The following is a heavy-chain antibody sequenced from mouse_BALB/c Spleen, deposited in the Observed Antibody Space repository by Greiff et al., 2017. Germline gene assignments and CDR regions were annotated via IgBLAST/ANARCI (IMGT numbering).Heavy chain of an antibody. CDR2: ISYSGST. J-gene: IGHJ4*01. D-gene: IGHD2-4*01. Sequence: VQLKESGPGLVKPSQSLSLTCTVTGYSITSDYAWNWIRQFPGNKLEWMGYISYSGSTSYNPSLKSRISITRDTSKNQFFLQLNSVTTEDTATYYCARRTSMITTIVDYWGQGTSVTVSS. CDR3: ARRTSMITTIVDY. CDR1: GYSITSDYA. V-gene: IGHV3-2*02.